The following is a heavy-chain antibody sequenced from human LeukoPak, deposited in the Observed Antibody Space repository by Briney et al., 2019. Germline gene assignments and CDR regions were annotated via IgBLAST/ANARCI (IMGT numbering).Heavy chain of an antibody. CDR3: ARDRPIVESTGYYSRHDAFDI. D-gene: IGHD3-22*01. V-gene: IGHV4-39*07. Sequence: SETLSLTCTVSGGPISSSSYYWGWIRQPPGKGLEWIGSIYYSGSTYYNPSLKSRVTISVDTSKNQFSLKLRSVPAAGPAVSYCARDRPIVESTGYYSRHDAFDIWGQGTMVTVSS. CDR1: GGPISSSSYY. J-gene: IGHJ3*02. CDR2: IYYSGST.